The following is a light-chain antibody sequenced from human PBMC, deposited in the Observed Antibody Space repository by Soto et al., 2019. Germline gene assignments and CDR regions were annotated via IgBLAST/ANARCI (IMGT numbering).Light chain of an antibody. V-gene: IGLV1-51*01. CDR2: DDD. CDR1: SSNIGGNS. Sequence: QSVLTQPPSVSAAPGQRVTISCSGSSSNIGGNSVSWYQQLPGTAPKLLIYDDDKRPSGIPDRFSGSKSGTSATLGITGFQTGDEADYYCGSWDSSLSAYVFGTGTKV. J-gene: IGLJ1*01. CDR3: GSWDSSLSAYV.